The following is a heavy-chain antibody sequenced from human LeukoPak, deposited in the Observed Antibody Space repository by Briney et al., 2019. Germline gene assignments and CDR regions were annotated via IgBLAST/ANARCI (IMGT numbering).Heavy chain of an antibody. V-gene: IGHV4-39*01. CDR3: ARVIAVAGIIYFDY. CDR2: IYYSGST. D-gene: IGHD6-19*01. J-gene: IGHJ4*02. Sequence: SETLPLTCTVSGGSISSSSYYWGWIRQPPGKGLEWIGSIYYSGSTYYNPSLKSRVTISVDTSKNQFSLKLSSVTAADTAVYYCARVIAVAGIIYFDYWGQGTLVTVSS. CDR1: GGSISSSSYY.